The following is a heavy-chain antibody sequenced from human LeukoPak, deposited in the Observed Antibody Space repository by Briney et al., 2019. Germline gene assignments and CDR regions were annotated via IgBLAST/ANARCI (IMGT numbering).Heavy chain of an antibody. CDR1: GYSISSGYF. D-gene: IGHD3-10*01. V-gene: IGHV4-61*01. J-gene: IGHJ4*02. Sequence: SETLSLTCTVSGYSISSGYFWSWIRQPPGKGLEWIGYIYYSGSTNYNPSLKSRVTISVDTSKNQFSLKLSSVTAADTAVYYCARRAVIENFFDYWGQGTLVTVSS. CDR2: IYYSGST. CDR3: ARRAVIENFFDY.